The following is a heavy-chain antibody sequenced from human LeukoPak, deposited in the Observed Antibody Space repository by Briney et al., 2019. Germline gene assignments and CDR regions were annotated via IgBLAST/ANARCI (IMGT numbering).Heavy chain of an antibody. V-gene: IGHV4-38-2*02. CDR2: IYHSGST. Sequence: SETLSLTCAVSGYSISSGYYWGWIRQPPGKGPEWIGSIYHSGSTYYNPSLKSRVTISVDTSKNQFSLKLSSVTAADTAVYYCARELGENYYDSSGYYYVDYWGQGTLVTVSS. D-gene: IGHD3-22*01. CDR3: ARELGENYYDSSGYYYVDY. CDR1: GYSISSGYY. J-gene: IGHJ4*02.